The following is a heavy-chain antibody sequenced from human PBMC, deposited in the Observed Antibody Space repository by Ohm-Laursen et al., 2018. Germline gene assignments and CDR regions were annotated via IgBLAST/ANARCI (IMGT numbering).Heavy chain of an antibody. CDR3: ARGSGFFKLDV. D-gene: IGHD6-19*01. J-gene: IGHJ6*02. CDR1: GGSISSGGYF. Sequence: SQTLSLTCTVSGGSISSGGYFWNWIRQPPGKGLEWIGEINQSGSTKYNPSLKRRVTLSADSSNSQFSLRLTSVTAADTATYYCARGSGFFKLDVWGQGTTVTVSS. V-gene: IGHV4-30-2*01. CDR2: INQSGST.